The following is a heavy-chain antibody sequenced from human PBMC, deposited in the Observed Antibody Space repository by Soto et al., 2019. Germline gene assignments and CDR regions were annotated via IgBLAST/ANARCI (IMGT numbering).Heavy chain of an antibody. CDR3: VHIGIDYYGSWSYPRHYYYGMDV. D-gene: IGHD3-10*01. V-gene: IGHV2-5*01. CDR2: IYWNDDK. Sequence: SGPTLVNPPQTLTLTCTFSGFSLSTSGVGVGWIRQPPGKALEWLALIYWNDDKRYSPSLKSRLTITKDTSRNQVVLTMTNMDPVDTATYYCVHIGIDYYGSWSYPRHYYYGMDVWGQGTTVTVSS. CDR1: GFSLSTSGVG. J-gene: IGHJ6*02.